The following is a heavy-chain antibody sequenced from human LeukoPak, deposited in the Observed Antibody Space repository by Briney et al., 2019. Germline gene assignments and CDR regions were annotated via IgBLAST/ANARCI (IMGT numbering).Heavy chain of an antibody. J-gene: IGHJ4*02. CDR3: VRGFSSSWFDY. CDR1: GFTFSSYW. D-gene: IGHD6-6*01. CDR2: IKPDGSEK. Sequence: PGGSLRLSCAASGFTFSSYWMNWVREAPGKGLEWVANIKPDGSEKYYVGSVKGRVTISRDNAKNSLHLQMNSLRAGDTAVYYCVRGFSSSWFDYWGQGTLVTVSS. V-gene: IGHV3-7*01.